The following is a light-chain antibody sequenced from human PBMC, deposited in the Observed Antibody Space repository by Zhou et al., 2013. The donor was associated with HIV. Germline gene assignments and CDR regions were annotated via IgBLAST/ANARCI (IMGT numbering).Light chain of an antibody. CDR2: GAS. CDR3: QQYNSWPPT. J-gene: IGKJ4*01. Sequence: EIVMTQSPATLSVSPGERATLSCRASQGISTNLAWYQQKPGQAPRLLIYGASTRATGIPTRFSGRGSETEFTLTINSLQSEDFAVYHCQQYNSWPPTFGGGTKVEI. V-gene: IGKV3-15*01. CDR1: QGISTN.